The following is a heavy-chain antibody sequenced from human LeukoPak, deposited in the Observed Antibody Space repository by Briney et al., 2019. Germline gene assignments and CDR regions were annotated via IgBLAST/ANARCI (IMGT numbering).Heavy chain of an antibody. J-gene: IGHJ4*02. D-gene: IGHD3-16*01. CDR2: INPSGGSK. V-gene: IGHV1-46*01. Sequence: AASVKVSCEASGYTFTSYYMHWVRQAPGQGLEWMGIINPSGGSKSYAQKFQGRVTMTRDTSTSTVYMELSSLRSEDTAVYYCARDRGGVAPFDYWGQGTLVTVSS. CDR1: GYTFTSYY. CDR3: ARDRGGVAPFDY.